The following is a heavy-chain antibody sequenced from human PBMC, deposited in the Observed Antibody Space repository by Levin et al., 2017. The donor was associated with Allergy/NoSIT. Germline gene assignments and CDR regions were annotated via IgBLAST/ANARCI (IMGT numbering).Heavy chain of an antibody. D-gene: IGHD3-22*01. CDR3: AKVGSRPYYNYNSRAGRGAFDI. CDR1: GFTFSAND. Sequence: GGSLRLSCAASGFTFSANDMTWVRQAPGKGLEWVSTISGSGDSTYSADSVRGRFTISRDNSNSTLYLQMNSLRAEDTAVYYCAKVGSRPYYNYNSRAGRGAFDIWGQGTMVTVSS. J-gene: IGHJ3*02. CDR2: ISGSGDST. V-gene: IGHV3-23*01.